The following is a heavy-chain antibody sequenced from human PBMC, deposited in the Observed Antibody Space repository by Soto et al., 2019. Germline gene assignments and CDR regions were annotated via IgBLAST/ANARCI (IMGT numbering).Heavy chain of an antibody. CDR3: ARHGQSGSYLNWFDP. J-gene: IGHJ5*02. D-gene: IGHD1-26*01. V-gene: IGHV4-39*01. Sequence: QLQLQASGPGLVKPSETLSLTCTVSGGSISNNNYYWDWIRQPPGKGLEWIGTIYYSGYTYYNPSLQGRVTISVDTSKNHFSLKVSSVTAADTAVYFCARHGQSGSYLNWFDPWGQGSLVTVSS. CDR1: GGSISNNNYY. CDR2: IYYSGYT.